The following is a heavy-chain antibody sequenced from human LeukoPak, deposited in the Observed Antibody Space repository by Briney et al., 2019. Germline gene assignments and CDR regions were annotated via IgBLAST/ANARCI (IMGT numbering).Heavy chain of an antibody. CDR1: GYTFTSYA. D-gene: IGHD3-22*01. Sequence: ASVKVSCKTSGYTFTSYAISWVRQAPGQGLECMGWISTYTGNTDYAHKLQGRVTMTTDTSTSTAYMELRSLSSDDTAVYYCARVLVVSSDAFDIWGQGTMVTVSS. CDR3: ARVLVVSSDAFDI. J-gene: IGHJ3*02. V-gene: IGHV1-18*01. CDR2: ISTYTGNT.